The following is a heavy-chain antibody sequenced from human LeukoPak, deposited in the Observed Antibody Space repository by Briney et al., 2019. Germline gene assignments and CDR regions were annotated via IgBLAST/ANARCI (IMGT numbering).Heavy chain of an antibody. CDR1: GFTFSSFS. J-gene: IGHJ6*03. CDR2: ITSSGSHI. Sequence: GGSLRLSCAASGFTFSSFSMNWVRQAPGKGLEWVSSITSSGSHIYYADSVEGRFTISRDNAKNSLYLQMNSLRAEDMAVYYCARNYDSSNYYYYYHYMDVWGKGTTVTVSS. D-gene: IGHD3-22*01. V-gene: IGHV3-21*01. CDR3: ARNYDSSNYYYYYHYMDV.